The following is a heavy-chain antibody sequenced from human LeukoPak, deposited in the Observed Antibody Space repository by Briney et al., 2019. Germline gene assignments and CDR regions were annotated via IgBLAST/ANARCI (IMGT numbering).Heavy chain of an antibody. CDR1: GFTFSVYA. J-gene: IGHJ3*02. CDR3: ASVLRYFDWLSTDAFDI. CDR2: ISGSGGST. D-gene: IGHD3-9*01. V-gene: IGHV3-23*01. Sequence: PGGSLRLSCAASGFTFSVYAMSWVRQAPGKGLEWVSAISGSGGSTYYADSVKGRFTISRDNSKNTLYLQMKSLRAEDTAVYYCASVLRYFDWLSTDAFDIWGQGTMVTVSS.